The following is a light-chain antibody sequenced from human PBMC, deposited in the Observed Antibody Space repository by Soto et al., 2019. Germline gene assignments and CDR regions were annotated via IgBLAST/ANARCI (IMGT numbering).Light chain of an antibody. CDR2: AAS. CDR3: QQYRRT. Sequence: EIVLTQSPGTLSLSPGERATLSCRASQSISTNYLAWYQQKPGQAPRLLLYAASNRVTGIPDRFSGSGSGTDFTLTINRLEPEDFALYYCQQYRRTFGQGTRLEIK. V-gene: IGKV3-20*01. CDR1: QSISTNY. J-gene: IGKJ5*01.